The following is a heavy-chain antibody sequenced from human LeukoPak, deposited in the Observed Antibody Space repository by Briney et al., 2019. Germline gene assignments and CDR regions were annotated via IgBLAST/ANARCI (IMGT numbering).Heavy chain of an antibody. V-gene: IGHV3-20*01. Sequence: GGSLRLSCAASGFTFDDYGMSWVRQAPGEGLEWVSGNADSVKGRFTISRDNAKNSLYLQMNSLRAEDTALYHCARDARGQTDWGQGTLVTVSS. CDR3: ARDARGQTD. CDR1: GFTFDDYG. J-gene: IGHJ4*02. D-gene: IGHD6-6*01.